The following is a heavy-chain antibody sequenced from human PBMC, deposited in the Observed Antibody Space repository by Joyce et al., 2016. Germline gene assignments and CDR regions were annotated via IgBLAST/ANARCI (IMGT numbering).Heavy chain of an antibody. D-gene: IGHD5-18*01. J-gene: IGHJ2*01. Sequence: QVQLQESGPGLVKPSETLSLTCGVSGLSFDLHSFWGWIRQPPGKGLERIGHVYLHGITHYSPSLKSRVTISMDTSKNQFSLNLNSLTAADTAVYFCARRPYNVHTPLGSDWYFDLWGRGTLVTVSS. V-gene: IGHV4-38-2*01. CDR3: ARRPYNVHTPLGSDWYFDL. CDR2: VYLHGIT. CDR1: GLSFDLHSF.